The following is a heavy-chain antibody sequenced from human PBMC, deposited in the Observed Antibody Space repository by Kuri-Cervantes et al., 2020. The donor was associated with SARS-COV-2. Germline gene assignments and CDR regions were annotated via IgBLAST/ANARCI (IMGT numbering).Heavy chain of an antibody. CDR1: GGSFSGYY. CDR2: INHSGST. J-gene: IGHJ5*02. Sequence: ESLKISCAVYGGSFSGYYWSWIRQPPGKGLEWIGEINHSGSTNYNPSLKSRVTVSVDTSKNQFSLKLSSVTAADTAVYYCARAQIMITFGGVIVKRGWFDPWGQGTLVTVSS. V-gene: IGHV4-34*01. D-gene: IGHD3-16*02. CDR3: ARAQIMITFGGVIVKRGWFDP.